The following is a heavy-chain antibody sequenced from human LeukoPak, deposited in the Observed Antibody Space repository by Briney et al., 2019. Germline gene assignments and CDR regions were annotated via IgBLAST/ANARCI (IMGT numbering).Heavy chain of an antibody. D-gene: IGHD6-19*01. CDR3: ARGPQYGSDWNFRRVIDY. CDR2: INPHSGGT. V-gene: IGHV1-2*02. Sequence: ASVKVSCKASGYTLTDYYTHWVRQAPGQGLEWMGWINPHSGGTSYAQKFQGRVTMTRDTSISTAYMELTRLTSDDTGVYYCARGPQYGSDWNFRRVIDYWGQGTLVTVSS. CDR1: GYTLTDYY. J-gene: IGHJ4*02.